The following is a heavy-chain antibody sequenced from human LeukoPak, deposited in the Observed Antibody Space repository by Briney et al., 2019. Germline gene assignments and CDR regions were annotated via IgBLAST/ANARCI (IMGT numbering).Heavy chain of an antibody. CDR1: GGSISSGGYY. Sequence: PSETLSLTCTVSGGSISSGGYYWSWIRQHPGKGLEWIGYIYYSGSTYYNPSLKSRVTISVDTSKNQFSLKLSSVTAADTAVYYCARDFHTTYGDYVLYYGMDVWGQGTTVTVSS. J-gene: IGHJ6*02. CDR3: ARDFHTTYGDYVLYYGMDV. CDR2: IYYSGST. V-gene: IGHV4-31*03. D-gene: IGHD4-17*01.